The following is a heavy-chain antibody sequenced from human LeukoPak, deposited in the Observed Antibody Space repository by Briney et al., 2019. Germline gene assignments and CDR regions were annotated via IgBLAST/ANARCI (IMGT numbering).Heavy chain of an antibody. D-gene: IGHD4-17*01. Sequence: ASVKVSCKASGYTFTGYYMHWVRQAPGQGLEWMGWINPNSGGTNYAQKFQGRVTMTRDTSSSTAYMELSRLRSEDTAVYYCARDVTTVTTHYYYYYMDVWGKGTTVTVSS. CDR2: INPNSGGT. CDR1: GYTFTGYY. J-gene: IGHJ6*03. CDR3: ARDVTTVTTHYYYYYMDV. V-gene: IGHV1-2*02.